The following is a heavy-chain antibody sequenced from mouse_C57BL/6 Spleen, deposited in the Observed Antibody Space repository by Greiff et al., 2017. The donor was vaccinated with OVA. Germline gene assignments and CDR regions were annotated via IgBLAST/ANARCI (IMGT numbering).Heavy chain of an antibody. CDR3: ARDNYGSSFAY. CDR1: GYSITSGYY. D-gene: IGHD1-1*01. CDR2: ISYDGSN. J-gene: IGHJ3*01. Sequence: ESGPGLVKPSQSLSLTCSVTGYSITSGYYWNWIRQFPGNKLEWMGYISYDGSNNYNPYLKNRISITRDTSKNQFFLKLNSVTTEDTATYYCARDNYGSSFAYWGQGTLVTVSA. V-gene: IGHV3-6*01.